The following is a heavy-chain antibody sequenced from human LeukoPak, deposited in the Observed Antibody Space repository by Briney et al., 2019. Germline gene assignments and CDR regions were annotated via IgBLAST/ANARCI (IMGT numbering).Heavy chain of an antibody. CDR3: ARGPYGDYVDALDY. Sequence: GGSLRLSCAASEFAFSTYSMNWVRQAPGKGLEWVSHISDSSGTIYYADSVKGRFTISRDNAKNSLYLQMNSLRAEDTAVYYCARGPYGDYVDALDYWGQGTLITVSS. J-gene: IGHJ4*02. D-gene: IGHD4-17*01. V-gene: IGHV3-48*01. CDR2: ISDSSGTI. CDR1: EFAFSTYS.